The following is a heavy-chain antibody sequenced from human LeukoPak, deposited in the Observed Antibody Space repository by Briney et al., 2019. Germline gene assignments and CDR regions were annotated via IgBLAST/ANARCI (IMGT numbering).Heavy chain of an antibody. CDR3: ARAMASAAGTGRWFDP. V-gene: IGHV1-69*13. Sequence: SVKVSCKASGGTFSSYAISWVRQAPGQGLEWMGGITPIFGTANYAQKFQGRVTITADESTSTAYMELSSLRSEDTAVYYCARAMASAAGTGRWFDPWGQGTLVTVSS. D-gene: IGHD6-13*01. CDR2: ITPIFGTA. J-gene: IGHJ5*02. CDR1: GGTFSSYA.